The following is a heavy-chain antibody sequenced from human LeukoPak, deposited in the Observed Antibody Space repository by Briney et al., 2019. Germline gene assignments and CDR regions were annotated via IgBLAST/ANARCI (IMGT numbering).Heavy chain of an antibody. D-gene: IGHD2-2*01. J-gene: IGHJ4*02. V-gene: IGHV3-20*04. CDR1: GFTFDDYG. CDR3: ARVHKPRYQLLYFDY. CDR2: INWNGGST. Sequence: GGSLRLSCAASGFTFDDYGMSWVRQAPGKGLEWVSGINWNGGSTGYADSVKGRFTISRDNAKNSLYLQMNSLRAEDTALYYCARVHKPRYQLLYFDYWGQGTLVTVSS.